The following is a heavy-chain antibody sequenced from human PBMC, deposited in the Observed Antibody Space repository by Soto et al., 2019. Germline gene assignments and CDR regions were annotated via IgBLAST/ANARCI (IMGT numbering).Heavy chain of an antibody. D-gene: IGHD6-19*01. V-gene: IGHV4-59*08. CDR3: ARFGSIAVTRFDY. CDR1: GGSISSYY. J-gene: IGHJ4*02. CDR2: IYSSGST. Sequence: SETLSLTCTGSGGSISSYYWNWIRQPPGKGLEWIGYIYSSGSTNYNPSLKSRLTMSVDTSKNQFSLNLTSVTAADTAVYYCARFGSIAVTRFDYWGQGVLVTVSS.